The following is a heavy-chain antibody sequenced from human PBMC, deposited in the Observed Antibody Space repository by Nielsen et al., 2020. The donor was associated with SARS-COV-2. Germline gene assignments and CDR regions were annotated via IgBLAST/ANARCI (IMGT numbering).Heavy chain of an antibody. V-gene: IGHV3-9*01. D-gene: IGHD6-19*01. CDR3: AKDRSIAVAALDWYFDL. Sequence: SLKISCAASGFTFDDYAMHWVRQAPGTVLEWVSGISWNSGSIGYADSVKGRFTISRDNAKNSLYLQMNSLRAEDTALYYCAKDRSIAVAALDWYFDLWGRGTLVTVSS. CDR1: GFTFDDYA. CDR2: ISWNSGSI. J-gene: IGHJ2*01.